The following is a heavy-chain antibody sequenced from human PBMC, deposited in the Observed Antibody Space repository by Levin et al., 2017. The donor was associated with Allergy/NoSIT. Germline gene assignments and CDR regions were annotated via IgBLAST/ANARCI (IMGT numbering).Heavy chain of an antibody. CDR1: GYTFTSYD. CDR2: MNPNSGNT. CDR3: ARGCIAARPGCTDWFDP. Sequence: ASVKVSCKASGYTFTSYDINWVRQATGQGLEWMGWMNPNSGNTGYAQKFQGRVTMTRNTSISTAYMELSSLRSEDTAVYYCARGCIAARPGCTDWFDPWGQGTLVTVSS. J-gene: IGHJ5*02. V-gene: IGHV1-8*01. D-gene: IGHD6-6*01.